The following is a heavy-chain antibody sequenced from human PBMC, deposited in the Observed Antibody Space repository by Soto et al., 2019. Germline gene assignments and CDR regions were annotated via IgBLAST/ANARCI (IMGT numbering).Heavy chain of an antibody. CDR1: GFTFNTYG. CDR3: AKDQGIAASHGID. D-gene: IGHD6-13*01. V-gene: IGHV3-30*18. CDR2: ISNDGSDK. J-gene: IGHJ3*01. Sequence: QVQLVESGGGVVQPGRSLRLSCAASGFTFNTYGMHWVRQAPGKGLEWVATISNDGSDKYYADSVKGRLTISRDNSKNTVYLQMNSLRAEDTAVYYCAKDQGIAASHGIDWGQGTMVTVSS.